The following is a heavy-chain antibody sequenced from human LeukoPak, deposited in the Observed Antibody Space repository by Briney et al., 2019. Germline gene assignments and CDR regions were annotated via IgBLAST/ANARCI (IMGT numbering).Heavy chain of an antibody. Sequence: GGSLRLSCAASGFTFSSYGMHWVRQAPGKGLEWVAVIWYDGSNKYYADSVKGRFTISRDNSKNTLYLQMDSLRAEDTAVYYRARGGYSYGQYYFDYWGQGTLVTVSS. CDR2: IWYDGSNK. CDR1: GFTFSSYG. V-gene: IGHV3-33*01. CDR3: ARGGYSYGQYYFDY. J-gene: IGHJ4*02. D-gene: IGHD5-18*01.